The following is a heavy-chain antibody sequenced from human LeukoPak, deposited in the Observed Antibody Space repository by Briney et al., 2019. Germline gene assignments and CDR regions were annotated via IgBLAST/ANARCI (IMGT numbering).Heavy chain of an antibody. J-gene: IGHJ3*02. CDR2: INPIFGTA. V-gene: IGHV1-69*13. CDR1: GGTFSSYA. Sequence: SVKVSCKASGGTFSSYAISWVRQAPGQGLEWMGGINPIFGTANYAQKFQGRVTITADESTSTAYMELSSLRSEDTAVYYCARGEESYDFWSGYSRGYAFDIWGQGTMVSVSS. CDR3: ARGEESYDFWSGYSRGYAFDI. D-gene: IGHD3-3*01.